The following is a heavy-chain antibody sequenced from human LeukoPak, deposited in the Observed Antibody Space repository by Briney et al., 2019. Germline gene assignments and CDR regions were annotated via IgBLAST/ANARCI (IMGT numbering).Heavy chain of an antibody. CDR2: IYYSGST. CDR3: ARDGGNGSDY. V-gene: IGHV4-59*01. D-gene: IGHD4-23*01. J-gene: IGHJ4*02. CDR1: GGSISSYY. Sequence: TETLSLTCTVSGGSISSYYWSWIRQPPGKGLEWIGYIYYSGSTNYNPSLKSRVTISVDTSKNQFSLKLSSVTAADTAVYYCARDGGNGSDYWGQGTLVTVSS.